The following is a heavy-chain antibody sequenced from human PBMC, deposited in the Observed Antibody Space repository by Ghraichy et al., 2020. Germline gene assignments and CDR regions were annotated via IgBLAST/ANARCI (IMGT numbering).Heavy chain of an antibody. D-gene: IGHD3-10*01. CDR2: TSYRGST. CDR3: ARVDAGSGYYWTSQYWYFAL. V-gene: IGHV4-59*01. CDR1: GDSINTYY. Sequence: SQTLSLTCTVSGDSINTYYWSWIRQPPGKGLEWIGYTSYRGSTHYNPSLKSRVTISMDTSKNQFSLKMTSVTAADTAVYYCARVDAGSGYYWTSQYWYFALWGRGTLVTVSS. J-gene: IGHJ2*01.